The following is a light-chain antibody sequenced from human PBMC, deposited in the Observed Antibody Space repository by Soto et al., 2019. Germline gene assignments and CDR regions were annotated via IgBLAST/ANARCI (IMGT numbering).Light chain of an antibody. CDR1: PSDVGGSNS. CDR2: DVN. CDR3: SSYAPSDVV. J-gene: IGLJ2*01. Sequence: QSVLTQPPSASGSPGQSVTISCTGTPSDVGGSNSVSWYQQHPGKAPNLMIYDVNKRPSGVPDRFSGSKSGNPASLTVSGLQAADEAYYFCSSYAPSDVVFGGGTKVTVL. V-gene: IGLV2-8*01.